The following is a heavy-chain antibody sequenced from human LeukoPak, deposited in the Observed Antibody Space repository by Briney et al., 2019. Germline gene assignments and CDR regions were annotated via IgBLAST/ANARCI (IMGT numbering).Heavy chain of an antibody. CDR1: GFTFSDYW. D-gene: IGHD3-16*01. CDR3: ARDRLVSSYYGMDV. Sequence: GGSLRLSCAASGFTFSDYWMHWVRQAPGKGLVWVSRIKNDESSTMYADSVKGRFTTTRDNSKNTLYLQMNSLRAEDTAVYYCARDRLVSSYYGMDVWGQGTTVTVSS. J-gene: IGHJ6*02. V-gene: IGHV3-74*03. CDR2: IKNDESST.